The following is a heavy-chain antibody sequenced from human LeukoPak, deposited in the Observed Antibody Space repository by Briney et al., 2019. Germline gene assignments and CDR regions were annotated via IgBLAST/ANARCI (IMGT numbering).Heavy chain of an antibody. J-gene: IGHJ4*02. Sequence: SVTVSCKASGGTFSSYAISWVRQAPGQGLEWMGGIIPIFGTANYAQKFQGRVTITADKSTSTAYMELSSLRSEDTAVYYCARARAAAGTLFDYWGQGTLVTVAS. CDR1: GGTFSSYA. V-gene: IGHV1-69*06. CDR2: IIPIFGTA. D-gene: IGHD6-13*01. CDR3: ARARAAAGTLFDY.